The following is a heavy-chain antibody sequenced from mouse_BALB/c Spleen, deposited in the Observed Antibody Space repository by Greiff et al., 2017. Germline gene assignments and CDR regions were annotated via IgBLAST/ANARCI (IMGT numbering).Heavy chain of an antibody. CDR1: GFTFSSYA. J-gene: IGHJ4*01. Sequence: EVKLVESGGGLVKPGGSLKLSCAASGFTFSSYAMSWVRQTPEKRLEWVAAISSGGSYTYYPDSVKGRFTISRDNAKNTLYLQMSSLRSEDTAMYYCARPYGNYDYYAMDYWGQGTSVTVSS. V-gene: IGHV5-9-3*01. CDR2: ISSGGSYT. CDR3: ARPYGNYDYYAMDY. D-gene: IGHD2-1*01.